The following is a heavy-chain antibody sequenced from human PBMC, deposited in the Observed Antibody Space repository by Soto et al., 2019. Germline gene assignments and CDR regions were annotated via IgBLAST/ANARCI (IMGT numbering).Heavy chain of an antibody. Sequence: ASVKVSCKASGYTFTSYGISWVRQAPGQGLEWMGWISAYNGNTNHAQKLQGRVTMTTDTSTSTAYMELRSLRSDDAAVYYCARVIAAAGLDYWGQGTLVTVSS. J-gene: IGHJ4*02. V-gene: IGHV1-18*01. CDR2: ISAYNGNT. CDR3: ARVIAAAGLDY. D-gene: IGHD6-13*01. CDR1: GYTFTSYG.